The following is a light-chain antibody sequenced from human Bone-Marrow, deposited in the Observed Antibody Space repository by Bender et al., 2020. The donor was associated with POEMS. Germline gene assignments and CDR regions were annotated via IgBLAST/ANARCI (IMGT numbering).Light chain of an antibody. CDR3: SSYERGGWV. Sequence: QSALTQPASVSGSRGQSITISCTGTSSDLGSYNLVSWYQQHPGQVPKLIIYEGIKWPSGVSNRFSGSKSGYTPSLTISGLQAEDEADYYCSSYERGGWVFGGGTKVTVL. V-gene: IGLV2-23*01. CDR1: SSDLGSYNL. J-gene: IGLJ3*02. CDR2: EGI.